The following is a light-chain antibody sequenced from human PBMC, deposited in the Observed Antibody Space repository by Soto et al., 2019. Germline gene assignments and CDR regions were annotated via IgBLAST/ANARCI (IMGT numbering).Light chain of an antibody. J-gene: IGKJ2*01. Sequence: EIVFTQSPATLSLSPGERATRSCRASQSVSSYLAWYQQKPGQAPRLLIYDASNRATGILARFSGSGSGTDFTLTISSLEPEDFAVYYCQQRSNWPRTFGQGTKVDIK. CDR1: QSVSSY. CDR3: QQRSNWPRT. CDR2: DAS. V-gene: IGKV3-11*01.